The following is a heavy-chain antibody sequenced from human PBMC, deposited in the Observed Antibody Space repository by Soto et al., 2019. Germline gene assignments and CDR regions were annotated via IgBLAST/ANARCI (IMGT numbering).Heavy chain of an antibody. CDR3: AREPPIDYAFRVRSSGDYFDY. D-gene: IGHD4-17*01. CDR1: GFTFSSYW. J-gene: IGHJ4*02. Sequence: GGSLRLSCVASGFTFSSYWMSWVRQAPGKGLEWVANIKQDGSEKYYVDSVKGRFTISRDNAKNSLYLQMNSLRAEDTAVYYCAREPPIDYAFRVRSSGDYFDYWGQGTLVTVSS. CDR2: IKQDGSEK. V-gene: IGHV3-7*01.